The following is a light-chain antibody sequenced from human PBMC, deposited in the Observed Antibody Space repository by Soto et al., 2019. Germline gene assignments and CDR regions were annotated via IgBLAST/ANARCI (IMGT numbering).Light chain of an antibody. CDR2: RDN. CDR1: SSNIGSNF. CDR3: DAWHDSLSGYVV. J-gene: IGLJ2*01. V-gene: IGLV1-47*01. Sequence: QSVLTQAPSASGTPGQRVTISCSGSSSNIGSNFFYWSQQHPGTAPTDLIYRDNHRPSGVPDRFSGSKSGTSASLAISGLRSEDEADYYCDAWHDSLSGYVVFGGGTKVTVL.